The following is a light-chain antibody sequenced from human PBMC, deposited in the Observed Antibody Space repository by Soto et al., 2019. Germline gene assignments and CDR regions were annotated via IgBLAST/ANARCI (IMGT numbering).Light chain of an antibody. CDR2: SAS. CDR1: QGISNF. CDR3: QHRHSYPIT. Sequence: DIQLTQSPSFLSASVGDGITISCRASQGISNFLAWYQQKPGKAPKLLIHSASTLQSGVPSRFSGSGGGTEFTLTISSLQPEDFATDYCQHRHSYPITFGQGTRLEIK. V-gene: IGKV1-9*01. J-gene: IGKJ5*01.